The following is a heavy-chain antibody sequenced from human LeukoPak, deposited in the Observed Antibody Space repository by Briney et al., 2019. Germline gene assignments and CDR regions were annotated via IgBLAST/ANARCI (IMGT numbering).Heavy chain of an antibody. CDR1: GFTFSSYA. CDR3: AKVKGQPTVIDY. J-gene: IGHJ4*02. V-gene: IGHV3-23*01. CDR2: ISGSGGST. D-gene: IGHD4-17*01. Sequence: PGGSLRLSCAASGFTFSSYAMSWVRQAPGKGLEWVSAISGSGGSTYYADSVKGRFTISRDGSKNTLYLQMNSLRAEDTAVYYCAKVKGQPTVIDYWGQGTLVTVSS.